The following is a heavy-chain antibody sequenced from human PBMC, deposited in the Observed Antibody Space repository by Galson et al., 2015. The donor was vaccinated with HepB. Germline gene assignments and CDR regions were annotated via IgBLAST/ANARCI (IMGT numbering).Heavy chain of an antibody. CDR3: ARVREVLFLEWFSYYMDV. D-gene: IGHD3-3*01. V-gene: IGHV4-59*01. CDR1: NDSISSFS. J-gene: IGHJ6*03. Sequence: SETLSLTCSVSNDSISSFSWSWIRQPPGKGLEWIGYMSYTGSTNYNPSLKSRVTVSIDTSKNQFSLSLSSVTAADTAIYYCARVREVLFLEWFSYYMDVWGKGTTVTVSS. CDR2: MSYTGST.